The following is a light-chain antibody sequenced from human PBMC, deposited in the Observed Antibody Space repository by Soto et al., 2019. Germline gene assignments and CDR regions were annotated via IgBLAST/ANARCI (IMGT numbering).Light chain of an antibody. V-gene: IGLV1-40*01. J-gene: IGLJ1*01. Sequence: QSVLTQPPSVSGVPGQRVTISCTGSSSNIGANCDVHWYQQLPGTAPKLLIYGNSNRPSGVPDRFSGSKSGTSASLAITGLQAEDEADYYCQSYDSSLSGYVFGTGTK. CDR1: SSNIGANCD. CDR3: QSYDSSLSGYV. CDR2: GNS.